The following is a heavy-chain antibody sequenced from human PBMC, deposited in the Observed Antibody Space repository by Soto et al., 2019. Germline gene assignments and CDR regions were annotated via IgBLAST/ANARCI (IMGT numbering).Heavy chain of an antibody. D-gene: IGHD6-19*01. J-gene: IGHJ4*02. Sequence: ASGKVSCKVSGYTLTELSMHWVRQAPGKGLEWMGGFDPEDGETIYAQKFQGRVTMTEDTSTDTAYMELSSLRSEDTAVYYCATTAYSGWYAYFDYWGQGTLVTVSS. V-gene: IGHV1-24*01. CDR2: FDPEDGET. CDR1: GYTLTELS. CDR3: ATTAYSGWYAYFDY.